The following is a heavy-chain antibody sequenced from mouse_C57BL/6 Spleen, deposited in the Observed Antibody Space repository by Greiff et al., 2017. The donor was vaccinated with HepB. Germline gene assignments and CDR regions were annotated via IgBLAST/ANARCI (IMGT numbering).Heavy chain of an antibody. V-gene: IGHV1-62-2*01. CDR3: ARHEDGIYYDYDGTWFAY. CDR1: GYTFTEYT. D-gene: IGHD2-4*01. CDR2: FYPGSGSI. Sequence: QVQLQQSGAELVKPGASVKLSCKASGYTFTEYTIHWVKQRSGQGLEWIGWFYPGSGSIKYNEKFKDKATLTADKSSSTVYMELSRLTSEDSAVYVCARHEDGIYYDYDGTWFAYWGQGTLVTVSA. J-gene: IGHJ3*01.